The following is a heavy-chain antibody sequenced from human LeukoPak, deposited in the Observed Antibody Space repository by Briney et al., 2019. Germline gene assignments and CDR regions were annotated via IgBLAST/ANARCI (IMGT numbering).Heavy chain of an antibody. D-gene: IGHD3-10*01. CDR2: FHPEDGEI. Sequence: ASVNVSSKVAGSVLSALALHWVRPPAGKGSEWMGGFHPEDGEILYAQNLQGRLTMNGDTSIDTAYMKLRSLRSEDTAVYYCVTEDISTRREVANYFDYWGQGTLVSVSS. CDR1: GSVLSALA. V-gene: IGHV1-24*01. J-gene: IGHJ4*02. CDR3: VTEDISTRREVANYFDY.